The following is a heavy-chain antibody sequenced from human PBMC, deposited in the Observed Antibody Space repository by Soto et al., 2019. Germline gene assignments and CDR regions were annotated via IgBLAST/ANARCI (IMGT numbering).Heavy chain of an antibody. CDR2: ISAYNGNT. Sequence: ASVKVSCKASGYTFTSYGISWVRQAPGQGLEWMGWISAYNGNTNYAQKLQGRVTMTTDTSTSTAYMELRSLRSDDRAVYNCARVAVVWCYAFDIWGQGTMVTVSS. V-gene: IGHV1-18*01. D-gene: IGHD2-21*01. CDR3: ARVAVVWCYAFDI. J-gene: IGHJ3*02. CDR1: GYTFTSYG.